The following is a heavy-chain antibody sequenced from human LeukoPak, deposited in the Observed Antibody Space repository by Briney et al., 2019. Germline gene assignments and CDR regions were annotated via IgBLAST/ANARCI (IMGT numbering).Heavy chain of an antibody. Sequence: PSETLSLTCTVSGGSISSYYWSWIRQPPGKGLEWIGEINHSGSTNYNPSLKSRVTISVDTSKNQFSLKLSSVTAADTAVYYCARGRYGEQWLVFPLRPNYYYYYMDVWGKGTTVTVSS. CDR3: ARGRYGEQWLVFPLRPNYYYYYMDV. D-gene: IGHD6-19*01. CDR2: INHSGST. J-gene: IGHJ6*03. CDR1: GGSISSYY. V-gene: IGHV4-34*01.